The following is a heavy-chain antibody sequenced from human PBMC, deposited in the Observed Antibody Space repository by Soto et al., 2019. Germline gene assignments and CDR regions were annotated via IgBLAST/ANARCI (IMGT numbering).Heavy chain of an antibody. D-gene: IGHD6-19*01. V-gene: IGHV1-18*01. J-gene: IGHJ4*02. CDR2: ISAYNGNT. CDR1: GYTCTSYC. Sequence: ASVKVSCKASGYTCTSYCSSWVRQAPGQGLEWMGWISAYNGNTNYAQKLQGRVTMTTDTSTSTAYMELRSLRSDDTAVYYCARKVRSGWFFDYWGQGTLVTVSS. CDR3: ARKVRSGWFFDY.